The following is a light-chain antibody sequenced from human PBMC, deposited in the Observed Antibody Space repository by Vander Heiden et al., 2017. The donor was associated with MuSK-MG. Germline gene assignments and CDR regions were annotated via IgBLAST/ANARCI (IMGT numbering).Light chain of an antibody. Sequence: QSALTQPASVSGSPGQSITISCTGTISYVGAYNYVAWYQQHPGKAPKLMMYDVSHRPSGVSDRFSGSKSGNTASLTISGLQPEDEAHYYCNSFTSGSISYGFGTGTEVTVL. J-gene: IGLJ1*01. CDR1: ISYVGAYNY. CDR3: NSFTSGSISYG. CDR2: DVS. V-gene: IGLV2-14*03.